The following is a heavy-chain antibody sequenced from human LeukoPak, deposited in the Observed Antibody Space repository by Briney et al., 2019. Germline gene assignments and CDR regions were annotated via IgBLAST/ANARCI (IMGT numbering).Heavy chain of an antibody. CDR3: ARGASPKDAVFFDY. Sequence: SETLSLTCTVSGGSISSYYWSWIRQPPGKGLEWIAYIRYGGSTNYNPSLKSRVTASVDTSKNQFSLKLSSVTAADTAVYYCARGASPKDAVFFDYWGQGALISVSS. J-gene: IGHJ4*02. CDR1: GGSISSYY. D-gene: IGHD3-16*01. CDR2: IRYGGST. V-gene: IGHV4-59*08.